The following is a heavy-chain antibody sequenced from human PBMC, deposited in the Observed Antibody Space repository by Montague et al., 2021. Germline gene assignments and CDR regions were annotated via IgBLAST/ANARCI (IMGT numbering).Heavy chain of an antibody. CDR2: IYYSGST. CDR3: ARHVIGNYGMDV. Sequence: SETLSLTCTVPGGSISSSSYYWGWIRQPPGKGLEWIGSIYYSGSTYYNPSLKSRVTISVDTSKNQFSLKLSSVTAADTAVYYCARHVIGNYGMDVWGQGTTVTVSS. V-gene: IGHV4-39*01. D-gene: IGHD3-16*02. CDR1: GGSISSSSYY. J-gene: IGHJ6*02.